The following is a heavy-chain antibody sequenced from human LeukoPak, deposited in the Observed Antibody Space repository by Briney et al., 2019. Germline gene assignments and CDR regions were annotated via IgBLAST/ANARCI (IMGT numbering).Heavy chain of an antibody. CDR3: ARGIPPRRDYDSRGYYSYYFDY. CDR1: GYIFTNYG. Sequence: WASVKVSCKASGYIFTNYGISWVRQAPGQGLEWMGWISGYNANTKYAQKVQGRVTMTTDTSTSTAYMELRSLRSDDTAVYYCARGIPPRRDYDSRGYYSYYFDYWGQGTLVTVSS. CDR2: ISGYNANT. V-gene: IGHV1-18*01. D-gene: IGHD3-22*01. J-gene: IGHJ4*02.